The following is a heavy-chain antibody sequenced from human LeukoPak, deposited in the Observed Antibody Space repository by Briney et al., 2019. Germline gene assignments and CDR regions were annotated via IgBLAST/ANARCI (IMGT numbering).Heavy chain of an antibody. CDR3: AKDSVAVADTPTFDY. CDR2: ISWNSGSI. Sequence: PGRSLRLSCAASGFTFSDYAMHCVRQAPGKGLEWVSGISWNSGSIGYADSVKGRLTISRENAKNSLYLQMNSLRAEDTALYYCAKDSVAVADTPTFDYWGQGTLVTVSS. D-gene: IGHD6-19*01. V-gene: IGHV3-9*01. CDR1: GFTFSDYA. J-gene: IGHJ4*02.